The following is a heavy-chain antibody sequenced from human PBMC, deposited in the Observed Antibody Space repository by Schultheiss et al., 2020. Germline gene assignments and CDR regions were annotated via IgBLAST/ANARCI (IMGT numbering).Heavy chain of an antibody. CDR3: VNGGSSWYYYYGMDV. CDR1: GFTFSSYA. J-gene: IGHJ6*02. D-gene: IGHD6-13*01. CDR2: ISYDGSNK. Sequence: GGSLRLSCSASGFTFSSYAMHWVRQAPGKGLEWVAVISYDGSNKYYADSVKGRFTISRDNSKNTLYLQMSSLRAEDTAVYYCVNGGSSWYYYYGMDVWGQGTTVTVSS. V-gene: IGHV3-30*14.